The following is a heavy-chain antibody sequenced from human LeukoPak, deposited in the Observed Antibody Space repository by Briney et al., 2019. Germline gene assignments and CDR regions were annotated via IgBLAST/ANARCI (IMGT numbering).Heavy chain of an antibody. J-gene: IGHJ5*02. CDR1: GFTFSSYG. CDR3: AKDTGQQLATYNWFDP. D-gene: IGHD6-13*01. Sequence: GRSLRLSCAASGFTFSSYGMHWVRQAPGKGLEWVAVISYDGSNKYYADSVKGRFTISRDNSKNTLCLQMNSLRAEDTAVYYCAKDTGQQLATYNWFDPWGQGTLVTVSS. V-gene: IGHV3-30*18. CDR2: ISYDGSNK.